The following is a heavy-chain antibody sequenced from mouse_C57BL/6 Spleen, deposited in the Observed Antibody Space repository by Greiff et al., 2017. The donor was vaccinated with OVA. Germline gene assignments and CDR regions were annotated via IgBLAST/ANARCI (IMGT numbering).Heavy chain of an antibody. D-gene: IGHD1-1*01. CDR1: GFTFSSYG. V-gene: IGHV5-6*01. CDR3: ARHEYYGSSHWYFDV. J-gene: IGHJ1*03. Sequence: EVNLVESGGDLVKPGGSLKLSCAASGFTFSSYGMSWVRQTPDKRLEWVATISSGGSYTYYPDSVKGRFTISRDNAKNTLYLQMSSLKSEDTAMYYCARHEYYGSSHWYFDVWGTGTTVTVSS. CDR2: ISSGGSYT.